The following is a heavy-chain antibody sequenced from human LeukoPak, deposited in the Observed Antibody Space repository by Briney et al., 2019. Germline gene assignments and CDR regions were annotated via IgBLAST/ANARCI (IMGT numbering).Heavy chain of an antibody. D-gene: IGHD3-22*01. CDR2: ISYDGSNK. CDR3: ARGGITMIVVAPKY. CDR1: GFTFSSYA. Sequence: PGGSLRLSCAASGFTFSSYAMHWVRQAPGKGLEWVAVISYDGSNKYYADSVKGRFTISRDNSKNTLYLQMNSLRAEDTAVYYCARGGITMIVVAPKYWGQGTLVTVSS. J-gene: IGHJ4*02. V-gene: IGHV3-30-3*01.